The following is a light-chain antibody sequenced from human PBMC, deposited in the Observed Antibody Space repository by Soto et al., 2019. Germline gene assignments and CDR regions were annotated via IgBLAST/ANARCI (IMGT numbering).Light chain of an antibody. V-gene: IGLV2-14*01. CDR1: SSDVGGYNY. Sequence: QSALTQPASVSGSPGQSITISCTGTSSDVGGYNYVSWYQQYPGKAPKLMICDVSNRPSGVSNLFSGSKSGNTASLTISGLQAEDEADYYCSSYTSSSARLYVFGTGTKVTVL. CDR2: DVS. J-gene: IGLJ1*01. CDR3: SSYTSSSARLYV.